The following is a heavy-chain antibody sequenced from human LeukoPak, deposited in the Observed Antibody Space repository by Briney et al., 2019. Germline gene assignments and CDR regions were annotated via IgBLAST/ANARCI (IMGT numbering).Heavy chain of an antibody. Sequence: SETLSLTCAVYGGSFSGYYWSWIRQPPGDGLEWIGEINHIGRTNCNPSLKSRVTISVDTSKNQFSLNLSSVTAADTAVYYCARALQCSSASCYRDYYYGMDVWGQGTTVTVSS. D-gene: IGHD2-2*01. CDR3: ARALQCSSASCYRDYYYGMDV. J-gene: IGHJ6*02. CDR2: INHIGRT. V-gene: IGHV4-34*01. CDR1: GGSFSGYY.